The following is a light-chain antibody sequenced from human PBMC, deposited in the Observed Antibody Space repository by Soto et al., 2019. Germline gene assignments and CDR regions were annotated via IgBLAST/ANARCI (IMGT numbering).Light chain of an antibody. Sequence: QSALTKPPSASGSPGQSVTISCTGTSSDVGGYNYVSWYQQHPGKAPKLMVYEVNKRPSGVPDRFSGSKSGNTASLTVSWLQAEDEGDYYCSAHAGSKRVFGTGTKVTVL. J-gene: IGLJ1*01. V-gene: IGLV2-8*01. CDR3: SAHAGSKRV. CDR2: EVN. CDR1: SSDVGGYNY.